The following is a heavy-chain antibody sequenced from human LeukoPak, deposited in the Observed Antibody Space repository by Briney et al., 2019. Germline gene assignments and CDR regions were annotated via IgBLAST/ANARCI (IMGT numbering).Heavy chain of an antibody. Sequence: SETLSLTCSVSGGSISSSTYFWGWIRQPPGKGLEWIGSIYHSGSTYYNPSLKSRVTISADTSKNQFSLKLSSVTAADTAVYYCASPAVAYGAYYYYYMDVWGKGTTVTVSS. CDR1: GGSISSSTYF. D-gene: IGHD4-17*01. CDR2: IYHSGST. CDR3: ASPAVAYGAYYYYYMDV. V-gene: IGHV4-39*07. J-gene: IGHJ6*03.